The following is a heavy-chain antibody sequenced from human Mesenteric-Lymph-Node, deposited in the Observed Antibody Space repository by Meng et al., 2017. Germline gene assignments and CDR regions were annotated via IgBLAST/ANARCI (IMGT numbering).Heavy chain of an antibody. D-gene: IGHD2-2*01. CDR3: ARVIVVVPAATNWFDP. J-gene: IGHJ5*02. V-gene: IGHV4-61*08. Sequence: GSLRLSCTVSGGSISSGGYYWSWIRQPPGKGLEWIGYIYYSGSTNYNPSLKSRVTISVDTSKNQFSLKLSSVTAADTAVYYCARVIVVVPAATNWFDPWGQGTLVTVSS. CDR1: GGSISSGGYY. CDR2: IYYSGST.